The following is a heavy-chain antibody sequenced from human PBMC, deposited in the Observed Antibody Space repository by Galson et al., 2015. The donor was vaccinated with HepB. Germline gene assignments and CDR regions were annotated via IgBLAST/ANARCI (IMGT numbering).Heavy chain of an antibody. CDR3: AKVGPLYNNQYYFDF. V-gene: IGHV3-23*01. CDR2: ITASGGGT. Sequence: LRLSCAASGFTFSNYAMTWVRQAPGKGLEWVSSITASGGGTYYADAVKGRFTISRDNSKNTLYLQVNSLGAEDAAVYYCAKVGPLYNNQYYFDFWGQGTLVTLSS. CDR1: GFTFSNYA. D-gene: IGHD5-24*01. J-gene: IGHJ4*02.